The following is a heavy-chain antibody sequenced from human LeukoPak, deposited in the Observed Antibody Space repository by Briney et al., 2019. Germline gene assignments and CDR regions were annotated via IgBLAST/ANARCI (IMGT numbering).Heavy chain of an antibody. Sequence: ASVKVSCKASGYTFTNYYIHWVRQAPGQGLECMGIINPSRSSTTHAQKFQGRVTMTRDTSTSTVYMELNSLRSEDTAVYYCARGTRELLDWGQGTMVTVSS. D-gene: IGHD1-26*01. V-gene: IGHV1-46*03. J-gene: IGHJ3*01. CDR2: INPSRSST. CDR1: GYTFTNYY. CDR3: ARGTRELLD.